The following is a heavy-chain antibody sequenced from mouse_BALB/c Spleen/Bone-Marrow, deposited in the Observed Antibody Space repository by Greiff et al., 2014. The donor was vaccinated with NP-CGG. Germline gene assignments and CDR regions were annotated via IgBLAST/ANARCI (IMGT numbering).Heavy chain of an antibody. J-gene: IGHJ4*01. D-gene: IGHD3-1*01. V-gene: IGHV4-2*02. Sequence: DVHLVESGGGLVQPGGSLNLSCAASGFDFSRYWMSWARQAPGKGQEWIGEINPGSSTINYTPSLKDKFIISRDSAKNTLYLQMSKVRSEDTALYYCARSAFYALDYWGQGTSVTVSS. CDR1: GFDFSRYW. CDR2: INPGSSTI. CDR3: ARSAFYALDY.